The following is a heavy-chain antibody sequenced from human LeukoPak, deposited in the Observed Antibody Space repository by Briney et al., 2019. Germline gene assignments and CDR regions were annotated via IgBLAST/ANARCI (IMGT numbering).Heavy chain of an antibody. J-gene: IGHJ6*02. Sequence: GGSLRLSCAASGFAFSNYWMHWVRQVPGKGLVWVSSITRDGSYANYADSVKGRFTFSRDNARNTLYLQMNSLRAEDTAVYYCARGGGLDVWGQGATVTVSS. V-gene: IGHV3-74*01. D-gene: IGHD3-16*01. CDR1: GFAFSNYW. CDR3: ARGGGLDV. CDR2: ITRDGSYA.